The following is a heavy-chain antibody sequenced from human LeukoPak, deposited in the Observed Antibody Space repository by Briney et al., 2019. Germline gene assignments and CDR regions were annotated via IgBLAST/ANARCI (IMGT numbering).Heavy chain of an antibody. J-gene: IGHJ4*02. D-gene: IGHD6-6*01. CDR1: GFIFSNYA. Sequence: PGGSLRLSCAASGFIFSNYAMHWVRQAPGKGLEWVTFIRYDGSNKYYAESVKGRFTISRDNSKNTLYLQMNSLRAEDTAVYYCAKAIHSSSSGLVDYWGQGTLVTVSS. V-gene: IGHV3-30*02. CDR2: IRYDGSNK. CDR3: AKAIHSSSSGLVDY.